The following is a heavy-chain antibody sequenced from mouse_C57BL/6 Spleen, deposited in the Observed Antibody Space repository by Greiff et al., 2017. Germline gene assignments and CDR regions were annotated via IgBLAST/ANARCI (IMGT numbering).Heavy chain of an antibody. CDR2: INPGSGGT. V-gene: IGHV1-54*01. J-gene: IGHJ2*01. D-gene: IGHD4-1*01. CDR1: GYAFTNYL. CDR3: ARSWDGNYFDY. Sequence: QVQLQQPGAELVRPGTSVKVSCKASGYAFTNYLIEWVKQRPGQGLEWIGVINPGSGGTNYNEKFKGKATLTADKSSSTAYMQLSSLTSEDSAVYFCARSWDGNYFDYWGQGTTLTVSA.